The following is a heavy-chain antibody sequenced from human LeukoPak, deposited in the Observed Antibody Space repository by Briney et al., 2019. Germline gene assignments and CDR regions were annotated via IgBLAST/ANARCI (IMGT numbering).Heavy chain of an antibody. Sequence: GASVKVSCKASGYTFTSYGISWVRQAPGQGLEWMGWISAYNGNTNYAQKLQGRVTMTTDTSTSTAYMELRSLRSDDTAVYYCASRRLRLGELSLYFDYWGQGTLVTVSS. CDR3: ASRRLRLGELSLYFDY. CDR1: GYTFTSYG. CDR2: ISAYNGNT. V-gene: IGHV1-18*01. D-gene: IGHD3-16*02. J-gene: IGHJ4*02.